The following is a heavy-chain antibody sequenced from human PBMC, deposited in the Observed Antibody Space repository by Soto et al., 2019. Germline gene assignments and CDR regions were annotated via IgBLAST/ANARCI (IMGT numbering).Heavy chain of an antibody. V-gene: IGHV4-59*01. Sequence: SETLSLTCTVSGGSISSYYWSWIRQPPGKGLEWIGYIYYSGSTSYNPSLKSRVTISVDTSKNQFSLKLSSVTAADTAVYYCARDNRDYYYYGMDVWGQGTTVTVSS. CDR3: ARDNRDYYYYGMDV. J-gene: IGHJ6*02. CDR1: GGSISSYY. CDR2: IYYSGST.